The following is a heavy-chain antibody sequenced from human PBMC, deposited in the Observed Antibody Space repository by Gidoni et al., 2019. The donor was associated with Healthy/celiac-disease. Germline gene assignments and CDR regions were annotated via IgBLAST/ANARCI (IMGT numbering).Heavy chain of an antibody. V-gene: IGHV3-21*01. J-gene: IGHJ6*02. Sequence: EVQLVESGGGLVKPGGSLQLSCAASGFTFSSYSLIWVRQAPGKGLEWVSSISSSSSYIYYADSVKGRFTISRDNAKNSLYLQMNSLRAEDTAVYYCARGAYCSSTSCPLGYYYYGMDVWGQGTTVTVSS. CDR3: ARGAYCSSTSCPLGYYYYGMDV. D-gene: IGHD2-2*01. CDR2: ISSSSSYI. CDR1: GFTFSSYS.